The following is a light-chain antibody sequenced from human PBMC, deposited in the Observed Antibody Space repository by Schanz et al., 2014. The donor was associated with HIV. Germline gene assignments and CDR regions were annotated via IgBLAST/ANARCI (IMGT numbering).Light chain of an antibody. CDR3: QQYKSSPRT. CDR2: ATS. J-gene: IGKJ1*01. Sequence: DIVLTQSPATLSLSPGERATLSCRASQSVSSFLAWYQQKRDQPPRLVIYATSTRAAGIPDRFSGTGSGTDFTLTISRLEPEDFATYYCQQYKSSPRTFGQGTKVEIK. CDR1: QSVSSF. V-gene: IGKV3-20*01.